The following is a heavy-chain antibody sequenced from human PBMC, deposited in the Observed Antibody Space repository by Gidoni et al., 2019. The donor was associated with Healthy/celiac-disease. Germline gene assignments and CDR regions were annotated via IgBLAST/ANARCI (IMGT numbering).Heavy chain of an antibody. D-gene: IGHD2-2*01. Sequence: QVQLKQWGAGLLQPSETLSLICAVYGGSFSGYYWSWIRQPPGKGLEWIGEINHSGSTNYNPSLKSRVTISVDTSKNQFSLKLSSVTAADTAVYYCARGRRALAPAIAWGQGTLVTVSS. J-gene: IGHJ4*02. V-gene: IGHV4-34*02. CDR1: GGSFSGYY. CDR3: ARGRRALAPAIA. CDR2: INHSGST.